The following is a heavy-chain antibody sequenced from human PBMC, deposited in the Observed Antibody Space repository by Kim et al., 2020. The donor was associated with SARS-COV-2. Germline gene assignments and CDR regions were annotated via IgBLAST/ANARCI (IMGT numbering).Heavy chain of an antibody. J-gene: IGHJ4*02. CDR2: ISAYNGNT. CDR3: ARDDRRIAAAGNFDY. Sequence: ASVKVSCKASGYTFTSYGISWVRQAPGQGLEWMGWISAYNGNTNYAQKLQGRVTMTTDTSTSTAYMELRSLRSDDTAVYYCARDDRRIAAAGNFDYWGQGTLVTVSS. CDR1: GYTFTSYG. D-gene: IGHD6-13*01. V-gene: IGHV1-18*04.